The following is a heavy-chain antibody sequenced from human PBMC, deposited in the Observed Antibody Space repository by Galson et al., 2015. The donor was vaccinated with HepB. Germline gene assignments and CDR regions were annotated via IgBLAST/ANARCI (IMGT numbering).Heavy chain of an antibody. CDR2: INAGNGNT. CDR1: GYTFTSYA. V-gene: IGHV1-3*01. Sequence: SVKVSCKASGYTFTSYAMHWVRQAPGQRLEWMGWINAGNGNTKYSQKFQGRVTITRDTSASTAYMELGSLRSEDTAVYYCARSPITMVRGAFDIWGQGTMVTVSS. J-gene: IGHJ3*02. D-gene: IGHD3-10*01. CDR3: ARSPITMVRGAFDI.